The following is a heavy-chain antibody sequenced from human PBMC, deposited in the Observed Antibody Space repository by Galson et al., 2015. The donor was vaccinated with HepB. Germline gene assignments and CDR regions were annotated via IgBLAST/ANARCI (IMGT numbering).Heavy chain of an antibody. CDR1: GGTFSSYA. J-gene: IGHJ5*02. V-gene: IGHV1-69*06. Sequence: SVKVSCKASGGTFSSYAISWVRQAPGQGLEWMGGIIPIFGTANYAQKFQGRVTITADKSTSTAYMELSSLRSEDTAVYYCARDLIERGDYGPWGQGTLVTVSS. CDR2: IIPIFGTA. CDR3: ARDLIERGDYGP. D-gene: IGHD4-17*01.